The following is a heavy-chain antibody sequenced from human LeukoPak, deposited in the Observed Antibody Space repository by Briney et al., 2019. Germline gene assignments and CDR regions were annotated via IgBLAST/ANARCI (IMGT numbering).Heavy chain of an antibody. CDR3: ARHILARYTYSYDGMDV. J-gene: IGHJ6*02. V-gene: IGHV5-51*01. Sequence: GESLKISCKVSGYSFTSYWIGWVRQMPGKGLEWMGIIYPGDSDTRYSPSFQGQVTISADKSISTAYLQWSSLKAPDSAMYYCARHILARYTYSYDGMDVWGQGTTVTVSS. D-gene: IGHD5-18*01. CDR2: IYPGDSDT. CDR1: GYSFTSYW.